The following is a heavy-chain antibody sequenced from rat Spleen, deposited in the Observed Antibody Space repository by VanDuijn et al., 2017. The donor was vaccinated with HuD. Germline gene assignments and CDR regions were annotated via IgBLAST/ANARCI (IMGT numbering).Heavy chain of an antibody. V-gene: IGHV5-19*01. J-gene: IGHJ2*01. CDR3: ATGLPGYNWGDLFDY. CDR2: ISPSGGST. CDR1: GFTFSTFP. Sequence: EVQLVESGGGLVQPGRSLKLSCAASGFTFSTFPMAWIRQAPTKGPEWVASISPSGGSTYYRDSVKGRFTTYRDNAKSTLYLQMDSLRSEDTATYYCATGLPGYNWGDLFDYWGQGVMVTVSS. D-gene: IGHD1-4*01.